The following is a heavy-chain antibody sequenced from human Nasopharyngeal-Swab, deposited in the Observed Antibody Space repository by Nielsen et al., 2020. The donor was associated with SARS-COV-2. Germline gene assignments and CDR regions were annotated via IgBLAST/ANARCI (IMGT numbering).Heavy chain of an antibody. CDR1: GFTFSSYA. D-gene: IGHD5-12*01. J-gene: IGHJ6*02. CDR2: ISSNGGST. CDR3: AKDRDSGDDSDDYYHYYGMDV. V-gene: IGHV3-64*04. Sequence: GESLKISCAASGFTFSSYAMHWVRQAPGKGLEYVSAISSNGGSTYYADSVKGRFTISRDNSKNTVNLQMNSLRVEDTAIYYCAKDRDSGDDSDDYYHYYGMDVWGQGTTVTVFS.